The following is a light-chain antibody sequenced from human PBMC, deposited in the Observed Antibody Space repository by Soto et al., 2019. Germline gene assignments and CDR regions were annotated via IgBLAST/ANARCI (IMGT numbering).Light chain of an antibody. CDR3: QVWDSSTARV. CDR1: NIGSKN. V-gene: IGLV3-9*01. Sequence: SYELTQPLSVSVALGQTARITWGGNNIGSKNVHWYQQKPGQAPVLVIYRDSNRPSGIPERFSGSNSGNTATLTISRAQAGDEAYYYCQVWDSSTARVFGGGNKVTVL. J-gene: IGLJ3*02. CDR2: RDS.